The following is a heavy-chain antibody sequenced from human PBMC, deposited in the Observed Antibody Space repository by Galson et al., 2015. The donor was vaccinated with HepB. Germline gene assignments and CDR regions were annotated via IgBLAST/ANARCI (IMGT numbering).Heavy chain of an antibody. D-gene: IGHD3-16*02. V-gene: IGHV1-69*13. CDR2: IIPIFGTA. CDR3: ARSMITFGGVIVIPSDY. Sequence: SVKVSCKASGGTFSSYAISWVRQAPGQGLEWMGGIIPIFGTANYAQKFQGRVTITADESTSTDYMELSSLGSDDTAVYYCARSMITFGGVIVIPSDYWGQGTLVTVSS. J-gene: IGHJ4*02. CDR1: GGTFSSYA.